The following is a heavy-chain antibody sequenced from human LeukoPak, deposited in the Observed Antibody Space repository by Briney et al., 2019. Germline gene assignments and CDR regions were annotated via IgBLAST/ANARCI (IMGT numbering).Heavy chain of an antibody. J-gene: IGHJ4*02. V-gene: IGHV3-23*01. CDR1: GFTFSSCA. CDR2: ISGSGGST. D-gene: IGHD3-9*01. Sequence: GGSLRLSCAAPGFTFSSCAMSWVRQAPGKGLEWVSAISGSGGSTYYADSVKGRFTISRDNSKNTLYLQMNSLRAEDTAVYYCAKDMRFDWTPYYFDYWGQGTLVAVSS. CDR3: AKDMRFDWTPYYFDY.